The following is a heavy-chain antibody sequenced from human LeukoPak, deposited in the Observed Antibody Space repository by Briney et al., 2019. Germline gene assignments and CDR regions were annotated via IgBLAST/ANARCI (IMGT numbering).Heavy chain of an antibody. CDR1: GYTFTNYW. CDR3: ARVGNYYYYMDV. CDR2: IFPGDSDT. D-gene: IGHD1-26*01. Sequence: GESLKISCNVSGYTFTNYWIGWVRQMPGKGLEWMGIIFPGDSDTRYSPSFQGQVTISADKSISTAYLQWSSLKASDTAMYYCARVGNYYYYMDVWGKGTTVTVSS. J-gene: IGHJ6*03. V-gene: IGHV5-51*01.